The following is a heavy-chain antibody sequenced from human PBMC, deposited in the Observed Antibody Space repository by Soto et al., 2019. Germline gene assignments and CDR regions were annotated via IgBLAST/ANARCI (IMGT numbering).Heavy chain of an antibody. CDR1: GGTFSTYG. CDR3: ARGGVGVFYPPLRIDP. J-gene: IGHJ5*02. CDR2: IIPIFGTT. V-gene: IGHV1-69*01. Sequence: QVQLVQSGAEVKKPGSSVKVSCKSSGGTFSTYGFFWVRQAPGQGLEWMGGIIPIFGTTNYAQKFQDRVTITTDDTTSTVYMELTSLKSEDTAVYYCARGGVGVFYPPLRIDPLGQGTLVTVSS. D-gene: IGHD3-3*01.